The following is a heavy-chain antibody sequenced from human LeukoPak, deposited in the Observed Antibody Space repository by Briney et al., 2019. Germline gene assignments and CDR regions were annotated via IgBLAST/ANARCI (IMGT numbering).Heavy chain of an antibody. CDR3: AKVASNYYDSSGYHLRSDYFDY. CDR1: GFTFDGYA. V-gene: IGHV3-9*01. Sequence: GRSLRLSCAASGFTFDGYAMHWVRQAPGKGLEWVSGISWNSGSIGYADSVKGRFTISRDNAKNSLYLQMNSLRAEDTASYYCAKVASNYYDSSGYHLRSDYFDYWGQGTLVTVSS. CDR2: ISWNSGSI. J-gene: IGHJ4*02. D-gene: IGHD3-22*01.